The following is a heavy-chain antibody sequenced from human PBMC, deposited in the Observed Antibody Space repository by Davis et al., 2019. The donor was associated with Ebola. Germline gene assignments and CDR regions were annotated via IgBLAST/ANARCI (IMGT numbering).Heavy chain of an antibody. D-gene: IGHD4-23*01. CDR1: GFTFSGSA. Sequence: GESLKISCAASGFTFSGSAMHWVRQASGKGLEWVGRIRSKANSYATAYAASVKGRFTISRDDSKNTAYLQMNSLKTEDTAVYYCARLLSTVDQTWGQGTMVTVSS. V-gene: IGHV3-73*01. J-gene: IGHJ3*01. CDR3: ARLLSTVDQT. CDR2: IRSKANSYAT.